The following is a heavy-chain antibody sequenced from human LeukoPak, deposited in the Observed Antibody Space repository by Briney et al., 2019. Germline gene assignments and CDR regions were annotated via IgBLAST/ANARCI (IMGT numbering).Heavy chain of an antibody. CDR3: ARDKVRGYCSGGSCYGFGIYDY. CDR1: GFTFSSYG. J-gene: IGHJ4*02. V-gene: IGHV3-33*01. CDR2: IWYDGINK. D-gene: IGHD2-15*01. Sequence: GRSLRLSCAASGFTFSSYGMHWVRQAPGKGLEWVAVIWYDGINKYYADSVKGRFTISRGNSKNTLYLQMNSLRAEDTAVYYCARDKVRGYCSGGSCYGFGIYDYWGQGTLVTVSS.